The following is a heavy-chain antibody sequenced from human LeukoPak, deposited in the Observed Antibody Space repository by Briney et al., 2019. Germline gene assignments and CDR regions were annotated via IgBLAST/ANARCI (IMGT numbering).Heavy chain of an antibody. CDR3: AKARYYYDSSGYYPELTH. CDR2: ISGSGGNT. CDR1: GFTFSTYA. D-gene: IGHD3-22*01. V-gene: IGHV3-23*01. J-gene: IGHJ4*02. Sequence: GGSLRLSCAASGFTFSTYAMGWVRQAPGKGLEWVSAISGSGGNTYYADSVKGRFTISRDNSKNTLYLQMNSLRAEDTAVYYCAKARYYYDSSGYYPELTHWGQGTLVTVSS.